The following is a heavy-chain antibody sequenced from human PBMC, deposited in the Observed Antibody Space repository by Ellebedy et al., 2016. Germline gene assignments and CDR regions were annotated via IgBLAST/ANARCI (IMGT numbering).Heavy chain of an antibody. CDR3: ARRLLGWGADWYFDL. CDR2: IYYSGNT. D-gene: IGHD6-19*01. V-gene: IGHV4-39*01. Sequence: SETLSLTCTVSGVFISSSSYYWGWIRQPPGKGLEWIGSIYYSGNTYYNPSLKSRVTIPVDTSKNQFSLKLRSVTAADTAVYFCARRLLGWGADWYFDLWGRGTLVTVSS. CDR1: GVFISSSSYY. J-gene: IGHJ2*01.